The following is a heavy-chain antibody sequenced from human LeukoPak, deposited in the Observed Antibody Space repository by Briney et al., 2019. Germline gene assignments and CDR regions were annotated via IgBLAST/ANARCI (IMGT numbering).Heavy chain of an antibody. J-gene: IGHJ3*02. D-gene: IGHD3-16*01. Sequence: PGGSLRLSCAASGFTFSSYSMNWVRQAPGKGLEWVSYISSSYRTIYYADSVKGRFTISRDNAKSSLYLQMNSLRAEDTAVYYCARDLGGGDAFDIWGQGTMVTVSS. CDR2: ISSSYRTI. V-gene: IGHV3-48*01. CDR1: GFTFSSYS. CDR3: ARDLGGGDAFDI.